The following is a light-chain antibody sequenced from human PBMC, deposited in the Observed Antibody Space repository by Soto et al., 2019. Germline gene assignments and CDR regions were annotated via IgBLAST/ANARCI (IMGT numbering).Light chain of an antibody. V-gene: IGKV3-15*01. Sequence: EIVMTQSPATLSVSPGGRATLSCSASQSVSSNLAWYQQKPGQAPRLLVYGASTRATGIPARFSGSGSGTEFTLTISSLQSEDFAVYYCQQYTNWPLTFGGGAKVEIK. CDR2: GAS. J-gene: IGKJ4*01. CDR1: QSVSSN. CDR3: QQYTNWPLT.